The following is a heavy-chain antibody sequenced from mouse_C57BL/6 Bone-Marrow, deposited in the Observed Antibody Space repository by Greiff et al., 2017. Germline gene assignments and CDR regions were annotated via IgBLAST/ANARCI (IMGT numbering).Heavy chain of an antibody. D-gene: IGHD1-1*01. J-gene: IGHJ2*01. V-gene: IGHV1-81*01. CDR3: ERRAYYGSSYGG. Sequence: QVQLKQSGAELARPGASVKLSCKASGYTFTSSGISWVKQRTGQGLEWIGEIYPRSGNTYYNEKFKGKAPLTADQSSSTSYMELRSLTAEDSAVYFCERRAYYGSSYGGWGQGTTLTVSS. CDR2: IYPRSGNT. CDR1: GYTFTSSG.